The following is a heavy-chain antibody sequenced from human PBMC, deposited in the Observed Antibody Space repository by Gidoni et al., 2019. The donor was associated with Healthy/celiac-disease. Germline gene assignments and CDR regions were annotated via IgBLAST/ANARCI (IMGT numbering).Heavy chain of an antibody. CDR1: SGYISRGGYY. Sequence: QVQLQASGPGLWKPSQTLSLTCSVSSGYISRGGYYWSWIRQHPGKGLEWIGYIFYSGSTYYNPSLKSRVTISVDTSKNQFALKLSSVTAADAAVYYWARVIVVPAATSYYYGMDVWGQGTTVTVSS. D-gene: IGHD2-2*01. V-gene: IGHV4-31*03. CDR3: ARVIVVPAATSYYYGMDV. J-gene: IGHJ6*02. CDR2: IFYSGST.